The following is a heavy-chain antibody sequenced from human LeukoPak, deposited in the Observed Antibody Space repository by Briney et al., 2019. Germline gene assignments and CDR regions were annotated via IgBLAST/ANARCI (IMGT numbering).Heavy chain of an antibody. CDR2: ISGSGGST. V-gene: IGHV3-23*01. Sequence: GGSLRLSCAASGFTFSSYAMSWVRQAPGKGLEWVSAISGSGGSTYYADSVKGRFTISRGNSKNTLYLQMNSLRAEDTAVYYCAKMTTVTTFYFDYWGQGTLVTVSS. D-gene: IGHD4-11*01. J-gene: IGHJ4*02. CDR1: GFTFSSYA. CDR3: AKMTTVTTFYFDY.